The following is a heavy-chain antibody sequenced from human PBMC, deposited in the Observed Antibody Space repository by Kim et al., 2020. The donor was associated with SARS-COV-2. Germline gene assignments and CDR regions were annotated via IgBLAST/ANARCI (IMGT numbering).Heavy chain of an antibody. CDR2: IIPILGIA. D-gene: IGHD2-2*01. CDR3: ARDLPDIVVVPAANDHWYFDL. J-gene: IGHJ2*01. CDR1: GGTFSSYA. Sequence: SVKVSCKASGGTFSSYAISWVRQAPGQGLEWMGRIIPILGIANYAQKFQGRVTITADKSTSTAYMELSSLRSEDTAVYYCARDLPDIVVVPAANDHWYFDLWGRGTLVTVSS. V-gene: IGHV1-69*04.